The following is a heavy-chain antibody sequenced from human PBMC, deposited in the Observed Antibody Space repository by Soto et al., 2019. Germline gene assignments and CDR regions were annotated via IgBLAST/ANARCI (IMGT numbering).Heavy chain of an antibody. CDR3: ARHTYCGGDCYSGYFDY. Sequence: SETLSLTCTVSGGSISSYYWNWIRQPPGKGLEWIGYIYYSGSTNYNPSLKSRVTISVDTSKDQFSLKLSSVTAADTAVYYCARHTYCGGDCYSGYFDYWGQGTLVTVSS. CDR1: GGSISSYY. CDR2: IYYSGST. V-gene: IGHV4-59*08. J-gene: IGHJ4*02. D-gene: IGHD2-21*02.